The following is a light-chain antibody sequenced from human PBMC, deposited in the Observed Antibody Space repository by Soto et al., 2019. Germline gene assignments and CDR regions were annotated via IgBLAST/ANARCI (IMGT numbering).Light chain of an antibody. CDR2: EVT. Sequence: QSVLTQPPSVSGSPGQSVAISCTGTRSDIGNFNRVSWYQQPPGTAPKVLIYEVTNRPSGVPDRFSGSKSGNTAFLIISGLQAEDEADYYCRSYTSTNTWVFGGGTQLTVL. J-gene: IGLJ7*01. V-gene: IGLV2-18*02. CDR1: RSDIGNFNR. CDR3: RSYTSTNTWV.